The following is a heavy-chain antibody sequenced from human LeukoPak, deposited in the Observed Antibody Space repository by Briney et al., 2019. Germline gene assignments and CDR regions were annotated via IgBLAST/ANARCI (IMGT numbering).Heavy chain of an antibody. Sequence: SETLSLTCTVSGGSISGYYWTWIRQSPREGLEWLGYIHYSGSTNYNPSLKSRVTISVDTSKNQFSLKLSSVTATDTAVYYCARHYIAAGGGDAFDIWGQGTMVTVSS. CDR2: IHYSGST. CDR3: ARHYIAAGGGDAFDI. D-gene: IGHD6-13*01. CDR1: GGSISGYY. V-gene: IGHV4-59*08. J-gene: IGHJ3*02.